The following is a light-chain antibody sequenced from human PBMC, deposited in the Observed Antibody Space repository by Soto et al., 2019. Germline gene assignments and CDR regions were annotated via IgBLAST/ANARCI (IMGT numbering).Light chain of an antibody. CDR1: QSLLHRSGYNQ. J-gene: IGKJ4*01. V-gene: IGKV2-28*01. Sequence: DIVMTQSPVSLPVTPGEPASISCRASQSLLHRSGYNQVDWYLQKPGQSSQVLIYLGSHRAPGVPDRVSGRGSGAYFTLKIKRVEAADASIYYCMQSLQPPLTFGGGSRVEIK. CDR2: LGS. CDR3: MQSLQPPLT.